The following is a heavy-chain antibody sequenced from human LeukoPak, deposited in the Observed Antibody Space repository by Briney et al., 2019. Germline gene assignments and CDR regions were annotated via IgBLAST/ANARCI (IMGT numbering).Heavy chain of an antibody. D-gene: IGHD3-3*01. J-gene: IGHJ5*02. CDR2: INSDGSST. CDR3: ARAPYDFWSGYRFDP. Sequence: PGGSLRLSCAASGFTFSSYWMHWVRQAPGKGLVWVSRINSDGSSTSYADSVRGRFTISRDNAKNTLYLQMNSLRAEDTAVYYCARAPYDFWSGYRFDPWGQGTLVTVSS. V-gene: IGHV3-74*01. CDR1: GFTFSSYW.